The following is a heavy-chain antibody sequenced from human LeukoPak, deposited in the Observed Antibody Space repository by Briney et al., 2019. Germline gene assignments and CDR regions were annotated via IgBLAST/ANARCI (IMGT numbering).Heavy chain of an antibody. CDR2: VTTDGGST. CDR1: GFTFSNYA. CDR3: ARVVYNYKWHACDS. J-gene: IGHJ4*02. D-gene: IGHD3-22*01. Sequence: GGSLRLSCAASGFTFSNYAMHWVRQAPGKGLEYVSAVTTDGGSTYYAKSVKGRFTVSRDNSKNTLYLQMGSLRAEDTALYYCARVVYNYKWHACDSWGQGTLVTVSS. V-gene: IGHV3-64*01.